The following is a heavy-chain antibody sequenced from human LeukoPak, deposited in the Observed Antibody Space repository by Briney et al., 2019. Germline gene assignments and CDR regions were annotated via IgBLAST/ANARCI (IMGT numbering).Heavy chain of an antibody. Sequence: PGGSLRLSCAASGFTFSSYGMHWVRQAPGKGLEWVAVISYDGSNKYYADSVKGRFTISRDNSKNTLYLQMNSLRAEDTAVYYCVKARRYTAPFDYWGQGTLVTVSS. CDR1: GFTFSSYG. D-gene: IGHD3-16*02. V-gene: IGHV3-30*18. CDR3: VKARRYTAPFDY. J-gene: IGHJ4*02. CDR2: ISYDGSNK.